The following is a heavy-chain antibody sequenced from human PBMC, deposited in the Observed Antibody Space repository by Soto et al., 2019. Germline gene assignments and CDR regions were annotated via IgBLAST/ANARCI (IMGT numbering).Heavy chain of an antibody. D-gene: IGHD4-17*01. CDR1: GGSISLYY. Sequence: SETLSLTCTVSGGSISLYYWNWIRQPPGKGLEWISYMYYGGSTNYKSSLKSRVTISGDTSKNQFSLKLRSVTAADTAVYFCARSTGYGDSYFDYWGQGALVTVS. CDR3: ARSTGYGDSYFDY. V-gene: IGHV4-59*01. CDR2: MYYGGST. J-gene: IGHJ4*02.